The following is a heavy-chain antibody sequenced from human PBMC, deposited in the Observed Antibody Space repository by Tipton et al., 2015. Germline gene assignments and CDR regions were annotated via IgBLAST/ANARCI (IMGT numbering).Heavy chain of an antibody. V-gene: IGHV4-61*01. Sequence: GLVKPSETLSLTCNVSGDSVTSGRYYWSWIRQPPGKGLEWIGYIYYRGNTKYNPSLKSRVTMSLDTSKNQFSLRLSSVTAADTAVYYCATGLFADSWGQGTLVTVSS. D-gene: IGHD3-22*01. CDR3: ATGLFADS. CDR1: GDSVTSGRYY. CDR2: IYYRGNT. J-gene: IGHJ4*02.